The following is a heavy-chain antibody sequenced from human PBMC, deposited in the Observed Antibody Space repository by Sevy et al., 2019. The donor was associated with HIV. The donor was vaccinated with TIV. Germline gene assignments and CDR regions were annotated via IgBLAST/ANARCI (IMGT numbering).Heavy chain of an antibody. CDR2: ISSSSNII. CDR3: ASDAKRVGNSNYYYGMDV. CDR1: GFTLSPYS. J-gene: IGHJ6*02. D-gene: IGHD4-4*01. Sequence: GGSLRLSCAASGFTLSPYSMEWVRQAPGKGLEWVSHISSSSNIIYYAGSVKGRFTVSRANAKNSLYLRMDSLRDEDTAVYYCASDAKRVGNSNYYYGMDVWGQGTTVTVSS. V-gene: IGHV3-48*02.